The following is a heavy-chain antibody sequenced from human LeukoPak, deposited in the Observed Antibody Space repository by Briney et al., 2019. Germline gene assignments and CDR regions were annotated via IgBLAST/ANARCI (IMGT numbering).Heavy chain of an antibody. CDR2: INHSGST. CDR3: ARAGNGYSSSWYVSHFDY. J-gene: IGHJ4*02. Sequence: SETLSLTRAVYGGSFSGYYWSWIRQPPGKGLKWIGEINHSGSTNYKPSLKSRVTISVDTSKNQFSLKLSSVTAADTAVYYCARAGNGYSSSWYVSHFDYWGQGTLVTVSS. D-gene: IGHD6-13*01. CDR1: GGSFSGYY. V-gene: IGHV4-34*01.